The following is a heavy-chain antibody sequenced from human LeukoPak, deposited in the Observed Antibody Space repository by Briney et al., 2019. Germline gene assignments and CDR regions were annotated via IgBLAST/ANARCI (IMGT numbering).Heavy chain of an antibody. J-gene: IGHJ4*02. CDR3: VGCYECVC. CDR1: EFTFNNYW. V-gene: IGHV3-7*01. D-gene: IGHD6-19*01. CDR2: INEDGSET. Sequence: GGSLRLSCVASEFTFNNYWVNWVRQAPGKGLEWVGNINEDGSETTHVDSVKGRFTISRDNAKKSLYLEMNSLRAEDTAMYYCVGCYECVCWGRGILVTVSS.